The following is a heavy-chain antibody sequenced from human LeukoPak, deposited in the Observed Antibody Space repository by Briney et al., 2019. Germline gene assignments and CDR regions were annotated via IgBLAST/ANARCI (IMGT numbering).Heavy chain of an antibody. J-gene: IGHJ4*02. Sequence: PSETLSLTCTVSGYFISSGHYWGWIRQPPGKGLEWIGSFYHSGSTYYNPSLKSRVTISGDTSKNQPSLRLRSVTAADTAVYCCARNGEAGHSSSYFDYWDQGTLVTVSS. D-gene: IGHD6-13*01. CDR1: GYFISSGHY. V-gene: IGHV4-38-2*02. CDR2: FYHSGST. CDR3: ARNGEAGHSSSYFDY.